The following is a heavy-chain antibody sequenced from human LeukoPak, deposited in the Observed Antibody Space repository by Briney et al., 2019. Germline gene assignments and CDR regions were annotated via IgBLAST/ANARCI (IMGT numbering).Heavy chain of an antibody. J-gene: IGHJ3*02. V-gene: IGHV1-18*01. CDR3: ARAQAQLYDCWSGYRQGAFDI. Sequence: DSVKVSCKASVYTFISYGISWVRQAPGQGLEWMGWISAYNGNTNYAQKLQGRVTMTTDTSTSTAYMELRSLRSDDTAVYYCARAQAQLYDCWSGYRQGAFDIWGQGTRVTVSS. D-gene: IGHD3-3*01. CDR1: VYTFISYG. CDR2: ISAYNGNT.